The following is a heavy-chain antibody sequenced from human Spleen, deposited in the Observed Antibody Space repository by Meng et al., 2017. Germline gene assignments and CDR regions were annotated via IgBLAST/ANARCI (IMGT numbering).Heavy chain of an antibody. CDR3: AREDTAMVYFDY. CDR2: ISYDGSNK. Sequence: GGSLRLSCAASGFTFSSYAMHWVRQAPGKGLEWVAVISYDGSNKYYADSVKGRFTISRGNSKNTLYLQMNSLRAEDTAVYYCAREDTAMVYFDYWGQGTLVTVSS. V-gene: IGHV3-30*04. J-gene: IGHJ4*02. CDR1: GFTFSSYA. D-gene: IGHD5-18*01.